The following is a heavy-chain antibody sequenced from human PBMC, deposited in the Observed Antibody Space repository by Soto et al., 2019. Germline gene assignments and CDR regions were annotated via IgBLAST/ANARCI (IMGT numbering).Heavy chain of an antibody. CDR1: GYTFIDYY. CDR3: ARHHGPTTSENWFDP. V-gene: IGHV1-18*04. J-gene: IGHJ5*02. Sequence: VASVKVSCKASGYTFIDYYMHWVRQAPGQGLEWMGWISTYSGDTKYAQKFQGRVTMTTDTSTTTAYLELRSLRSDDTAVYYCARHHGPTTSENWFDPWGQGTLVTVSS. D-gene: IGHD5-12*01. CDR2: ISTYSGDT.